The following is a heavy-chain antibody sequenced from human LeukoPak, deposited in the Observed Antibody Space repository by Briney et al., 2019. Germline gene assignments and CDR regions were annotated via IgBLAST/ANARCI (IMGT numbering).Heavy chain of an antibody. V-gene: IGHV1-18*01. D-gene: IGHD3-22*01. J-gene: IGHJ3*02. Sequence: ASVKVSCKASGGTFSSYAISWVRQAPGQGLEWMGWISAYNGNTNYAQKLQGRVTMTTDTSTSTAYMELRSLRSDDTAVYYCARDHSGWDAFDIWGQGTMVTVSS. CDR2: ISAYNGNT. CDR3: ARDHSGWDAFDI. CDR1: GGTFSSYA.